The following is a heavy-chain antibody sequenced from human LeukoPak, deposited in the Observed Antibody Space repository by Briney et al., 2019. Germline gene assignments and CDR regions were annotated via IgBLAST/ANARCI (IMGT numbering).Heavy chain of an antibody. CDR3: ARGVYVWWELHRNWFAP. V-gene: IGHV1-46*01. CDR1: GYTSTNYY. D-gene: IGHD1-26*01. J-gene: IGHJ5*02. Sequence: ASVKVSCKASGYTSTNYYMHWVRQAPGQGLEGMGIINPIGGSTSFAQKFQGRCIITRDTATSTVYMELSSLRSEDTAVYYCARGVYVWWELHRNWFAPWGQGTLVTVSS. CDR2: INPIGGST.